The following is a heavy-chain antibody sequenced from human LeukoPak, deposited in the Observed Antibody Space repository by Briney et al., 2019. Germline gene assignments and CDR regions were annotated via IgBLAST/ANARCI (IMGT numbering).Heavy chain of an antibody. CDR1: GFTFSNAW. J-gene: IGHJ4*02. CDR2: IKSKTDGGTT. Sequence: PGGSLRLSCAASGFTFSNAWMSWVRQAPGKGLEWVGRIKSKTDGGTTDYAAPVKGRFTISRDDSKNTLYLQMNSLKTEDTAVYYCTTHSSSWYEGDYWGQGTLVTVSS. CDR3: TTHSSSWYEGDY. D-gene: IGHD6-13*01. V-gene: IGHV3-15*01.